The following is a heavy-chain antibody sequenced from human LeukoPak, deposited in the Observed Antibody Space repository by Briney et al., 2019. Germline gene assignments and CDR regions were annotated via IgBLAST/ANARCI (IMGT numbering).Heavy chain of an antibody. CDR3: ARNPRAYYYDSSGYFDY. CDR1: GFTFSSYS. J-gene: IGHJ4*02. Sequence: GGSLRLSCAASGFTFSSYSMNWVRQAPGKGLEWVSYISSSSRTIYYADSVKGRFTISRDNAKNSLYLQMNSLRAEDMALYYCARNPRAYYYDSSGYFDYWGQGTLVTVSS. D-gene: IGHD3-22*01. V-gene: IGHV3-48*04. CDR2: ISSSSRTI.